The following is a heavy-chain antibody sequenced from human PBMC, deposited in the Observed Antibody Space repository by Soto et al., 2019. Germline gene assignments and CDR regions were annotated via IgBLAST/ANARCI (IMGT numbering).Heavy chain of an antibody. V-gene: IGHV3-23*01. Sequence: EVKLLESGGGLIQPGGSLRLSCAASGFTFSICAMSWVRQAPGKGLGWVSAISGSGGSTFYADSVKGRFTISRDNSKNTLFLQMSSLRAEDTAVYYCAKDRTTVTTPAYFDLWGRGTLVTVSS. CDR3: AKDRTTVTTPAYFDL. D-gene: IGHD4-17*01. J-gene: IGHJ2*01. CDR2: ISGSGGST. CDR1: GFTFSICA.